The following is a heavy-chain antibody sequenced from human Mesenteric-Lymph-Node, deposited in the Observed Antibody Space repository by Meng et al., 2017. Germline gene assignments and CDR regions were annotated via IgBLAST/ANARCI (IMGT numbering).Heavy chain of an antibody. D-gene: IGHD4-17*01. CDR1: GGSMSSGNYY. CDR2: IHHSGSA. V-gene: IGHV4-30-4*01. J-gene: IGHJ4*02. CDR3: ARHVYGDSYGF. Sequence: QVQLQESGPGLVEPSQTLSLTCTVSGGSMSSGNYYWSWIRQPPGKGLEWIRYIHHSGSAYYNPSLKSRVTISVDTSKNQFSLNLSSLTAADTAVYYCARHVYGDSYGFWGQGTLVTVSS.